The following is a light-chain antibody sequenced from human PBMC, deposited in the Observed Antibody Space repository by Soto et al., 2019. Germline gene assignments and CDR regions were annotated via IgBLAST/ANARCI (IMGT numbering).Light chain of an antibody. CDR1: QSISDS. CDR3: QQYYGYWT. J-gene: IGKJ1*01. Sequence: DIQMTQSPSTLSASVGDRVTITCRASQSISDSLAWYQQKPGKAPKLLIYEASSLKSGVPSRFSGSRSGTEYTLTISSLQPDDVATYYCQQYYGYWTFGQGTKLEIK. CDR2: EAS. V-gene: IGKV1-5*03.